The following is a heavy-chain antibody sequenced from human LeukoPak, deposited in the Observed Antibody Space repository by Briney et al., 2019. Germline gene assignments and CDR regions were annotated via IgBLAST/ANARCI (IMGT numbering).Heavy chain of an antibody. D-gene: IGHD1-26*01. CDR2: IGNNGDTT. CDR1: GFSISRYG. Sequence: GGSLRLSCGVSGFSISRYGMHWVRQAPGKGLEYVSAIGNNGDTTYYANSVRGRFTISRDNSKNTLYHQMGSLGVEDMAVYYCARWGSYYNFDYWGQGTLVAVSS. CDR3: ARWGSYYNFDY. J-gene: IGHJ4*02. V-gene: IGHV3-64*01.